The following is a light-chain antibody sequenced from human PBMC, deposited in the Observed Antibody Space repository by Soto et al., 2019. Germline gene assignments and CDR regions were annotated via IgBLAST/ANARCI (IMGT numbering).Light chain of an antibody. V-gene: IGKV3-20*01. CDR2: GVS. CDR1: QSVSSTL. CDR3: QHYGDSSWT. Sequence: ELVLTQSPVALSLSSGERATLSCRASQSVSSTLLTWYQQKPGQPPRLLIYGVSSRATGIPDRFSGSGSGTDFTLTIGRVEPEDFAVYFCQHYGDSSWTFGQGSRVEIK. J-gene: IGKJ1*01.